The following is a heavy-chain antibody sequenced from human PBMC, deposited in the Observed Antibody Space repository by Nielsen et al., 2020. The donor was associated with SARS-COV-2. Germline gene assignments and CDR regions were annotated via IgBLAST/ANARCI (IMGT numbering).Heavy chain of an antibody. Sequence: GGSLRLSCAASGFTFSDSAMHWVRQASGKGLEWVGRIRSKANSYATAYAASVKGRFTISRDASKNTAYLQMNSLKTEDTAVYYCTRQKEWLLSSYFDYWGQGTLVTVSS. CDR2: IRSKANSYAT. V-gene: IGHV3-73*01. J-gene: IGHJ4*02. CDR1: GFTFSDSA. CDR3: TRQKEWLLSSYFDY. D-gene: IGHD3-3*01.